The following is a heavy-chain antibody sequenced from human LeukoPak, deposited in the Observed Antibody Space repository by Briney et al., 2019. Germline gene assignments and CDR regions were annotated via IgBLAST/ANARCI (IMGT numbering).Heavy chain of an antibody. CDR1: GFTFSDYA. J-gene: IGHJ4*02. CDR2: INHSGGT. D-gene: IGHD3-3*01. V-gene: IGHV4-34*01. CDR3: ARSASTIFGVVTYFDY. Sequence: PGGSLRLSCAASGFTFSDYAMSWVRQPPGKGLEWIGEINHSGGTNYNPSLKSRVTISVDTSKNQFSPKLSSVTAADTAVYYCARSASTIFGVVTYFDYWGQGTLVTVSS.